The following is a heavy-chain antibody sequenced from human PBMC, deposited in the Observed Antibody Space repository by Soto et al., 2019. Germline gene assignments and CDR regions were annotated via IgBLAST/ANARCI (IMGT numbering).Heavy chain of an antibody. J-gene: IGHJ3*02. CDR1: GYSFTSYW. V-gene: IGHV5-51*01. Sequence: GESLKISCKGSGYSFTSYWIGWVRQMPGKGLEWMGIIYPGDSDTRYSPSFQGQVTISADKSISTAYLQWSSLKASDTAMYYCARLAQPADYDFWSGPPNDAFDIWGQGTMVTVSS. CDR2: IYPGDSDT. CDR3: ARLAQPADYDFWSGPPNDAFDI. D-gene: IGHD3-3*01.